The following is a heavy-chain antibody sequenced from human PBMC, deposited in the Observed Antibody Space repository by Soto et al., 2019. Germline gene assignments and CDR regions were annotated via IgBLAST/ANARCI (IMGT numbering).Heavy chain of an antibody. CDR2: ISSSGDAI. CDR1: GFIFSDYT. CDR3: ARDHGGSIWLGGVDYFFGVDV. J-gene: IGHJ6*02. Sequence: EVQLVESGGDLVQPGGSLRLSCAASGFIFSDYTMTWVRQAPGRGLEFVSHISSSGDAIFYAESVKGRFTFSRDNAKNSLYLQMNSLRDDDTAVYLGARDHGGSIWLGGVDYFFGVDVWGQGTGVTVSS. D-gene: IGHD3-16*01. V-gene: IGHV3-48*02.